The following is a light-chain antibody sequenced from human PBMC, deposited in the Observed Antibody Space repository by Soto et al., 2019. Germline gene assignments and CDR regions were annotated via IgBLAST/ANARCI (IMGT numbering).Light chain of an antibody. V-gene: IGLV1-44*01. J-gene: IGLJ3*02. Sequence: QSVLTQPPSASGAPGQRVTISCSGSSSNIGSNTVNWYQQLPGTAPKLLVFSNDQRPSGVPDRFSGSKSGTSVSLAISGLQSEDEADYYCAAWDDGLNVWVFGGGTKLTVL. CDR3: AAWDDGLNVWV. CDR1: SSNIGSNT. CDR2: SND.